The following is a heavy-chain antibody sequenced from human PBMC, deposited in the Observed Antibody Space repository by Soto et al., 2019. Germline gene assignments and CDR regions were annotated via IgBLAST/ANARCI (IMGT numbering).Heavy chain of an antibody. CDR3: ARVDTNHYQYYMDV. Sequence: GGSLRLSCAASGFTFSYYSMNWVRQAPGKGLEWVSYISSSSGNKYYADAVKGRFTISRDNAKNSLYLQVNSLRAEDTAVYYCARVDTNHYQYYMDVWGKGTTVTVSS. D-gene: IGHD5-18*01. V-gene: IGHV3-48*01. CDR2: ISSSSGNK. J-gene: IGHJ6*03. CDR1: GFTFSYYS.